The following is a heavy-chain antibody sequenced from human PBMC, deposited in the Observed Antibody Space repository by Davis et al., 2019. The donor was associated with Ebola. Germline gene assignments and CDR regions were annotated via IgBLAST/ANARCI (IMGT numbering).Heavy chain of an antibody. V-gene: IGHV3-30-3*01. J-gene: IGHJ4*02. Sequence: GESLKIPCATSGFTFNSYPMHWVRQAPGKGLEWMAVISYDGSDKYYADSVKGRFTISRDNSKNTLYLQMNSLRAEDTAVYYCARAQELHFDYWGQGTLVTVSS. CDR1: GFTFNSYP. D-gene: IGHD1-7*01. CDR2: ISYDGSDK. CDR3: ARAQELHFDY.